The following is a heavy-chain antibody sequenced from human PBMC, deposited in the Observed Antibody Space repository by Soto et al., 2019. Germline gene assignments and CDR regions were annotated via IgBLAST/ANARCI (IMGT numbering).Heavy chain of an antibody. Sequence: SVKVSCKASGGTFSSYAISWVRQAPGQGLEWMGGIIPIFGTANYAQKFQGRVTITADESTSTAYMELSSLRSEDTAVYYCAREDGYNNDYYYGMDVWGQGTTVTVSS. CDR2: IIPIFGTA. D-gene: IGHD4-4*01. V-gene: IGHV1-69*13. CDR1: GGTFSSYA. CDR3: AREDGYNNDYYYGMDV. J-gene: IGHJ6*02.